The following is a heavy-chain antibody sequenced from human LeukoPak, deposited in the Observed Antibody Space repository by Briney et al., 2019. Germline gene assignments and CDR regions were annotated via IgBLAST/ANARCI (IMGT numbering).Heavy chain of an antibody. CDR2: IIPILGIA. Sequence: GASVTVSCKASGGTFSSYAISWVRQAPGQGLEWMGRIIPILGIANYAQKFQGRVTITADKSTSTAYMELSSLRSEDTAVYYCASQSGVLRFLEWLPTTAQNWFDPWGQGTLVTVSS. J-gene: IGHJ5*02. CDR3: ASQSGVLRFLEWLPTTAQNWFDP. CDR1: GGTFSSYA. V-gene: IGHV1-69*04. D-gene: IGHD3-3*01.